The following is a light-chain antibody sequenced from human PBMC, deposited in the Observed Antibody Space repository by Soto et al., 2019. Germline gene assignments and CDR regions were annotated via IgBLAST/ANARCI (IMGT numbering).Light chain of an antibody. J-gene: IGLJ3*02. V-gene: IGLV1-40*01. CDR3: QSYDSSLSGWV. CDR1: SSNVGAGFH. Sequence: QAVVTQPPSVSGAPGQRVTISCTGSSSNVGAGFHVHWYQQLPGTAPKLLIYGNSNRPSGVPDRFSGSKSVTSASLTITGLQAEDGADYYCQSYDSSLSGWVFGGGTKLTVL. CDR2: GNS.